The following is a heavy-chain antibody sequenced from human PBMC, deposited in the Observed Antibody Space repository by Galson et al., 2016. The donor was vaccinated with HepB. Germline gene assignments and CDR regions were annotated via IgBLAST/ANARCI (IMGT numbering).Heavy chain of an antibody. Sequence: SLRLSCAASGFTFSTYGMHWVRQAPGKGLEWEAVIWHDGSIKYYGESVRGRFTISRDSSKNTLFLQMTALRVEDTAVYYCARDYSRSGPMYSYYYMDVWGKGTTVTVSS. CDR2: IWHDGSIK. V-gene: IGHV3-33*08. J-gene: IGHJ6*03. CDR3: ARDYSRSGPMYSYYYMDV. D-gene: IGHD6-13*01. CDR1: GFTFSTYG.